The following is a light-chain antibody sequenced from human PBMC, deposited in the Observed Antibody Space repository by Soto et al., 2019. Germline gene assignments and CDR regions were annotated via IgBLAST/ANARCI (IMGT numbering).Light chain of an antibody. CDR1: NIGSKN. CDR2: DDD. Sequence: SYALTQSPSVSVAPGQTARITCGGNNIGSKNVHWFQQRPGQAPVLVVFDDDDRPSGIPDRFSGSNSGNTATLTISRVEAGDEADYYCQLWDSDVLHHVFGTGTKVTVL. J-gene: IGLJ1*01. V-gene: IGLV3-21*02. CDR3: QLWDSDVLHHV.